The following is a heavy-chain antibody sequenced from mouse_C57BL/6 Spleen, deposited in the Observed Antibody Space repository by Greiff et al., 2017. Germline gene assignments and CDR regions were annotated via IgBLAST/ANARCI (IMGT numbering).Heavy chain of an antibody. D-gene: IGHD2-1*01. J-gene: IGHJ1*03. V-gene: IGHV1-76*01. Sequence: LVESGAELVRPGASVKLSCKASGYTFTDYYINWVKQRPGQGLEWIARIYPGSGNTYYNEKFKGKATLTADKSSSTAYMQLSSLTSEDSAVYFCASLQDYFDVWGTGTTVTVSS. CDR1: GYTFTDYY. CDR3: ASLQDYFDV. CDR2: IYPGSGNT.